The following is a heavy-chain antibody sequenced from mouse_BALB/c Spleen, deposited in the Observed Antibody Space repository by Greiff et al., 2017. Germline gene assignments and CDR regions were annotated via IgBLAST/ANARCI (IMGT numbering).Heavy chain of an antibody. CDR1: GFTFSSYG. D-gene: IGHD1-1*01. CDR2: INSNGGST. V-gene: IGHV5-6-3*01. Sequence: EVMLVESGGGLVQPGGSLKLSCAASGFTFSSYGMSWVRQTPDKRLELVATINSNGGSTYYPDSVKGRFTISRDNAKNTLYPQMSSLKSEDTAMYYCARDLGTTVVATSSYWYFDVWGAGTTVTVSS. CDR3: ARDLGTTVVATSSYWYFDV. J-gene: IGHJ1*01.